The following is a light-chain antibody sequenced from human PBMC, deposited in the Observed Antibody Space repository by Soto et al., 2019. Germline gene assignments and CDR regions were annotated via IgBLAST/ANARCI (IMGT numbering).Light chain of an antibody. Sequence: IVMTQSPGTLSVSPGERATLSCRASQSVSTNLAWYQQKPGQAPRLLIYGASTRATGIPDRFSGSGSGTELTLTISSLQSEDFAVYYCQQYNKWPWTFGQGTKVEV. V-gene: IGKV3-15*01. J-gene: IGKJ1*01. CDR3: QQYNKWPWT. CDR1: QSVSTN. CDR2: GAS.